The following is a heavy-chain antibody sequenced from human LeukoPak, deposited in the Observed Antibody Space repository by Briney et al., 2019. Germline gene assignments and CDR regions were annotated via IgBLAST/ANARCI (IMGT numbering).Heavy chain of an antibody. V-gene: IGHV4-38-2*01. CDR3: ARGPGQQLVHFDY. Sequence: SETLSLTCAVSGYSISSGYYWGWIRQPPGRGLEWIGSIYRSGSTYYNPSLKSRVTISVDTSKNQFSLKLSSVTAADTAVYYCARGPGQQLVHFDYWGQGTLVTVSS. J-gene: IGHJ4*02. CDR1: GYSISSGYY. CDR2: IYRSGST. D-gene: IGHD6-13*01.